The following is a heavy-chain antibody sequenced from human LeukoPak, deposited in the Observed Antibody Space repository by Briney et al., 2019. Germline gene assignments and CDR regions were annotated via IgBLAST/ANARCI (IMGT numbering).Heavy chain of an antibody. CDR1: GFTFSSYA. Sequence: GGSLRLSCAASGFTFSSYAISWVRQAPGKGLEWVSAISGSGGSTYYADSVKGRFTISIDNSKNTLYLQMNSLRAEDTAVYYCAKDSSGWYVCPDYWGQGTLVTVSS. J-gene: IGHJ4*02. V-gene: IGHV3-23*01. D-gene: IGHD6-19*01. CDR3: AKDSSGWYVCPDY. CDR2: ISGSGGST.